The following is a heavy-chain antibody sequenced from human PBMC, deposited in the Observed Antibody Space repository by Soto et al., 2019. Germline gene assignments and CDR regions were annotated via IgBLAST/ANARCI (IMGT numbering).Heavy chain of an antibody. J-gene: IGHJ6*02. V-gene: IGHV4-34*01. Sequence: PSETLSLTCAVYGGSFSGYYWSWIRQPPGKGLEWIGEINHSGSTNYNPSLKSRVTISVDTSKNQFSLKLSSVTAADTAVYYCAREWGLYYYYYGMDVWGQGTTVTVSS. CDR1: GGSFSGYY. CDR2: INHSGST. CDR3: AREWGLYYYYYGMDV. D-gene: IGHD2-8*01.